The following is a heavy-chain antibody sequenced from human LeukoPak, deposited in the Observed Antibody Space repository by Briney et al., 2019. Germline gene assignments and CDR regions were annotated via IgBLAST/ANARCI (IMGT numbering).Heavy chain of an antibody. CDR1: GFTFDDYA. D-gene: IGHD2-2*02. CDR2: MSWNSGKI. Sequence: QPGRSLRLSCAASGFTFDDYAMHWVRQAPGKGLEWVSGMSWNSGKIGYADSVKGLFTISRDNAKNSLYLKMNSLRAEDTALNYCAKDDCSSTSCYISRGGYLIDYWGQGTLVTVSS. CDR3: AKDDCSSTSCYISRGGYLIDY. V-gene: IGHV3-9*01. J-gene: IGHJ4*02.